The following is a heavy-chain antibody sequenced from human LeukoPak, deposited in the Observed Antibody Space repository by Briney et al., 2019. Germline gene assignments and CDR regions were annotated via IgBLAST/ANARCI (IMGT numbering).Heavy chain of an antibody. CDR3: AKDMKGLLHFGWKHDY. V-gene: IGHV3-43*02. CDR1: GFTFDDYA. J-gene: IGHJ4*02. Sequence: GGSLRLSCAASGFTFDDYAMHWVRQAPGKGLEWVSLISGDGGSTYYADSVKGRFTISRDNSKNSLYLRMNSLRTEDTALYYCAKDMKGLLHFGWKHDYWGQGTLVTVSS. CDR2: ISGDGGST. D-gene: IGHD1-1*01.